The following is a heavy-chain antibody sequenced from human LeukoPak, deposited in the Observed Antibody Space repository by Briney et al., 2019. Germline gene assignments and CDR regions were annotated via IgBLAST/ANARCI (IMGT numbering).Heavy chain of an antibody. CDR3: AHAPYDRLYKHTFDI. CDR1: GFSLSTSGVS. J-gene: IGHJ3*02. D-gene: IGHD3-22*01. V-gene: IGHV2-5*02. CDR2: IYWDDDT. Sequence: ESGPTLVKPTQTLTLTCTFSGFSLSTSGVSVGWIRQPPGKALEWLALIYWDDDTRYSPSLKSRLAITKDTSKNQVVLVMTNMGPEDTATYYCAHAPYDRLYKHTFDIWXXXTXVIVSS.